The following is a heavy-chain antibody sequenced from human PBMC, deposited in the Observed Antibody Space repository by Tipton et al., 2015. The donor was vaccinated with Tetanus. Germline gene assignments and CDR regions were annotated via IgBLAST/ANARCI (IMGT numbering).Heavy chain of an antibody. D-gene: IGHD3-22*01. CDR2: ISWNSGSI. V-gene: IGHV3-9*01. J-gene: IGHJ4*02. Sequence: SLRLSCAASGFTFDDYAMHWVRQAPGKGLEWVSGISWNSGSIGYADSVKGRFTIFRDNAKNTLYLQMNSLRAEDTAVYYCARDYYDSSGSVFDYWGQGTRVTVSS. CDR1: GFTFDDYA. CDR3: ARDYYDSSGSVFDY.